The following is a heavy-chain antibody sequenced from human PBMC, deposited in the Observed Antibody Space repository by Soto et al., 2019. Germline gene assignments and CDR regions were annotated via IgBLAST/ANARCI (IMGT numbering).Heavy chain of an antibody. V-gene: IGHV3-23*01. CDR2: ISGSGGST. CDR3: AKDLQDIHYDSSSYIDY. CDR1: GFTFSSYA. J-gene: IGHJ4*02. Sequence: QPEGSLRLSCAAAGFTFSSYAMSWVRQAPGKGLEWVSAISGSGGSTYYADSVKGRFTISRDNSKNTLYLQMNSLRAEDTAVYYRAKDLQDIHYDSSSYIDYLCQGTVVTVSS. D-gene: IGHD3-22*01.